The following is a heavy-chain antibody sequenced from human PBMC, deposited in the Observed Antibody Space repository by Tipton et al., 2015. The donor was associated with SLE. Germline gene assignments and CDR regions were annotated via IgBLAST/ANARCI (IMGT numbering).Heavy chain of an antibody. V-gene: IGHV3-20*04. Sequence: QLVQSGGGLVQPEGSLRLSCAASGFTFDDYGMSWVRQAPGKGLEWVSGINWNGGSTGYADSVKGRFTISRDNAKNSLYLQMNSLRAEDTALYYCARSQVPPSLVYFGYWGQGTLVTVSS. CDR3: ARSQVPPSLVYFGY. CDR1: GFTFDDYG. D-gene: IGHD2-2*01. J-gene: IGHJ4*02. CDR2: INWNGGST.